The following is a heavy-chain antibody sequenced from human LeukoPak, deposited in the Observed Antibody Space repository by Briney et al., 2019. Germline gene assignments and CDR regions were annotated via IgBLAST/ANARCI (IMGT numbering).Heavy chain of an antibody. Sequence: PSETLSLTCTVSGGSISSSSYYWGWIRQPPGKGLEWIGTVYYSGSPSYNPSLKSRVTISADTSKNQFSLKLSSVTAADTAVYYCARLDYGDYYFDYWGQGTLVTVSS. CDR3: ARLDYGDYYFDY. J-gene: IGHJ4*02. CDR1: GGSISSSSYY. CDR2: VYYSGSP. D-gene: IGHD4-17*01. V-gene: IGHV4-39*01.